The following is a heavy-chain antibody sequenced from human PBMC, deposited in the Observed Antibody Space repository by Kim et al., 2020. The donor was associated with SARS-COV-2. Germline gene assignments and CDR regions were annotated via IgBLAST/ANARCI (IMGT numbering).Heavy chain of an antibody. CDR3: ARALSYESSGYYLNWFDP. CDR1: GFTFNSYW. J-gene: IGHJ5*02. Sequence: GGSLRLSCAASGFTFNSYWMSRVRQAPGKGLEWVANIKQDGSEKYYVDSVKGRFTISRDNAKNSLYLQMKSLRAEDTAVYYCARALSYESSGYYLNWFDPWGQGTLVTVSS. V-gene: IGHV3-7*01. D-gene: IGHD3-22*01. CDR2: IKQDGSEK.